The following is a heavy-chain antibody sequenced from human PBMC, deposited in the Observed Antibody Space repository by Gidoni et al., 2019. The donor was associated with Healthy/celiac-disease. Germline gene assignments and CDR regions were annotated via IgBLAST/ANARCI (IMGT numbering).Heavy chain of an antibody. D-gene: IGHD4-17*01. CDR1: GFPFSSYA. J-gene: IGHJ4*02. V-gene: IGHV3-23*01. Sequence: EVQLLESGGGLVQPGGSLKLSCAASGFPFSSYAMGWVRQAPGKGLEWVSAISGSGGSTYYADSVKGRFTISRDNSKNTLYLQMNSLRAEDTAVYYCATPAYSTVVTPSGFFDYWGQGTLVTVSS. CDR2: ISGSGGST. CDR3: ATPAYSTVVTPSGFFDY.